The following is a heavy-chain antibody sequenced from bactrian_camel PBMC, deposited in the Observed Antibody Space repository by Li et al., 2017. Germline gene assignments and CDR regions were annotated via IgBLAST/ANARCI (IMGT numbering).Heavy chain of an antibody. CDR2: VVAGRTT. J-gene: IGHJ4*01. CDR1: GFIFSSYS. CDR3: AAKRTNWCGRLLGPDEYDH. D-gene: IGHD7*01. V-gene: IGHV3S40*01. Sequence: VQLVESGGGSVQAGESLRLSCAASGFIFSSYSMTWARQAPGKEREGVAAVVAGRTTYYADSVKGRFTISQDNAENTVYLRMNSLKPEDTAIYYCAAKRTNWCGRLLGPDEYDHWGQGTQVTVS.